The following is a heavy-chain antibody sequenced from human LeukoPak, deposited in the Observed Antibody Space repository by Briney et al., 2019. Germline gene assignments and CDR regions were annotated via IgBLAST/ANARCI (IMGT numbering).Heavy chain of an antibody. CDR2: INPSGGTT. V-gene: IGHV1-46*01. CDR1: GYTFTSYY. Sequence: VSVKVSCKASGYTFTSYYLHWVRQAPGQGLERMGIINPSGGTTSYEQKFQGRVTLTRDTSTSTVYMELSSLTSEDTAVYYCARGNYGSGSYISLRTDAFDIWGQGTKVTVSS. J-gene: IGHJ3*02. D-gene: IGHD3-10*01. CDR3: ARGNYGSGSYISLRTDAFDI.